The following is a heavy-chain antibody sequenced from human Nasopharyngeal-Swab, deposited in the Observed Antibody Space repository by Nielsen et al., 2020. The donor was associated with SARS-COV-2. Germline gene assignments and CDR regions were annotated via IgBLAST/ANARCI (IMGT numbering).Heavy chain of an antibody. V-gene: IGHV3-9*01. CDR2: IRWNSGSI. Sequence: SLKISCAASGFTFDDYAMHWVRQAPGKGLEWVSGIRWNSGSIGYAYSVKGRFTISRDNAKNSLYLQMNSLRAEDTALYYCAAYGSGSYYTLWGQGTLVTVSS. J-gene: IGHJ4*02. CDR1: GFTFDDYA. CDR3: AAYGSGSYYTL. D-gene: IGHD3-10*01.